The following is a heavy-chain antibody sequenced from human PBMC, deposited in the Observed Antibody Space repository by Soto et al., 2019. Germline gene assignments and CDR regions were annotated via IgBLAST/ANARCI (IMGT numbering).Heavy chain of an antibody. CDR2: INHSGST. J-gene: IGHJ3*02. V-gene: IGHV4-34*01. D-gene: IGHD2-15*01. CDR1: GGSFSGYY. Sequence: SETLSLTCAVYGGSFSGYYWSWIRQPPGKGLEWIGEINHSGSTNYNPSLKSRVTISVDTSKNQSSLKLSSVTAADTAVYYCARGWRSARGAFDIWGQGTMVTVSS. CDR3: ARGWRSARGAFDI.